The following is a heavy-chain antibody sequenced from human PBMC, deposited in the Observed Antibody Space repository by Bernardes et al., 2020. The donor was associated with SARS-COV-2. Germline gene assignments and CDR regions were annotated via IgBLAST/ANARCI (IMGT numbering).Heavy chain of an antibody. V-gene: IGHV3-30*18. CDR2: ISYDGGIK. D-gene: IGHD6-19*01. Sequence: GSLRLSCAASGFTFSSNGMHWVRQAPGKGLEWVAVISYDGGIKYYTDSVKGRFTISRDNSKNTLYLQMNSLRAEDTAVYYCAKEDSSGWYYLAYWGQGTLVTVSS. CDR1: GFTFSSNG. J-gene: IGHJ4*02. CDR3: AKEDSSGWYYLAY.